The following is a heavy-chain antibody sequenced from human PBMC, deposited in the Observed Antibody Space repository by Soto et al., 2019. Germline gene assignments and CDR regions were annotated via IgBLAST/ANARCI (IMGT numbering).Heavy chain of an antibody. CDR2: INPSGGST. J-gene: IGHJ4*02. CDR1: GYTFTSYY. D-gene: IGHD1-26*01. CDR3: ARDLSVATTRDY. Sequence: ASVKVSCKASGYTFTSYYMHWVRQAPGQGLEWMGIINPSGGSTSYAQKFQGRVTMTRDTSTSTVYMELSSLRSEDTAVYYCARDLSVATTRDYLGQGTLVTGSS. V-gene: IGHV1-46*01.